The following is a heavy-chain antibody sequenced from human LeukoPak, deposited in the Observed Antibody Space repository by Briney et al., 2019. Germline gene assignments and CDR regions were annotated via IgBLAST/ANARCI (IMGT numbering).Heavy chain of an antibody. Sequence: ASVKDSCKASGYTFTSYDINWVRQATGQGLEWMGWMNPNSGNTGYAQKFQGRVTITSNTSISTAYMELSSLRSEGTALYYCARAPGVYYYYYYMDVWGKKTTVTISS. J-gene: IGHJ6*03. CDR1: GYTFTSYD. CDR3: ARAPGVYYYYYYMDV. D-gene: IGHD2-8*01. V-gene: IGHV1-8*03. CDR2: MNPNSGNT.